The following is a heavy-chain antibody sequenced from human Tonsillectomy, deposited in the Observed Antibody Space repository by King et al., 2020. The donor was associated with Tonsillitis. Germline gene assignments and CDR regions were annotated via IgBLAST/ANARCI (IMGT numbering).Heavy chain of an antibody. V-gene: IGHV3-21*01. CDR1: GFTFSSSS. J-gene: IGHJ4*02. CDR2: ISSSGSYI. CDR3: ARDVGWGLHV. Sequence: VQLVESGGGLVKPGGSLRLSCAASGFTFSSSSMNWVRQAPGKGLEWVSCISSSGSYIYYADSVKGRFTISRDNAKNSVYLQMNSLRAEDTAVYYCARDVGWGLHVWGPGTLVIVSS. D-gene: IGHD3-16*01.